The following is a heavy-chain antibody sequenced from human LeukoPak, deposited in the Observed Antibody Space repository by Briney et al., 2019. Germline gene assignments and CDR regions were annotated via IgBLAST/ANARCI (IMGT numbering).Heavy chain of an antibody. V-gene: IGHV2-5*02. D-gene: IGHD3-10*01. J-gene: IGHJ3*02. CDR2: IFWDDDK. CDR3: ARPHYYGSGYYASAFDI. Sequence: SGPTLVKPTQTLTLTCIFSGFSLSTSGVGVAWIRQPPGKALEWLAVIFWDDDKRYRPSLKSRLTITKDTSENQVVLTMTNMDPVDTATYYCARPHYYGSGYYASAFDIWGQGTMVTVSS. CDR1: GFSLSTSGVG.